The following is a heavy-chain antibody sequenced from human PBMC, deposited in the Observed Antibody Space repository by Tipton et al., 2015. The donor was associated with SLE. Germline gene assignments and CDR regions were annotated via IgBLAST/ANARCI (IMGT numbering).Heavy chain of an antibody. J-gene: IGHJ4*02. V-gene: IGHV3-23*03. CDR1: GFTFSSYA. D-gene: IGHD2-15*01. Sequence: GSLRLSCAASGFTFSSYAMSWVRQAPGKGLEWVSVIYSGGSTYYADSVKGRFTISRDNSKNTLYLQMNSLRAEDTAVYYCAKGLGYCSGGSCSPPLFDYWGQGTLVTVSS. CDR3: AKGLGYCSGGSCSPPLFDY. CDR2: IYSGGST.